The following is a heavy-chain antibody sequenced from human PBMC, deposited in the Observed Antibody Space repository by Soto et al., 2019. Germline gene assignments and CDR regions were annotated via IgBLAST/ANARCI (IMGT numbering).Heavy chain of an antibody. CDR3: ARLKYIRMYPPGMDV. D-gene: IGHD2-2*01. J-gene: IGHJ6*02. CDR2: IYYSGRT. V-gene: IGHV4-30-4*01. CDR1: GGSISSGDYY. Sequence: SETLSLTCAVSGGSISSGDYYWSWIRQPPGKSLEWIGYIYYSGRTYYNPSLKSRVTISVDTSKNQFSLKLSSVTAADTAVYYCARLKYIRMYPPGMDVWGQGTTVTVSS.